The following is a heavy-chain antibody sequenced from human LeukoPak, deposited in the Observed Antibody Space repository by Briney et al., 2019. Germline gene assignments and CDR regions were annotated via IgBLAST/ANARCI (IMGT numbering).Heavy chain of an antibody. V-gene: IGHV1-46*01. CDR3: ARVSGDYPRFDY. Sequence: ASVKVSCKASEYTFTSYYMHWVRQAPGQGLEWMGIINPSGGSTSYAQKFQGRVTMTRDTSTSTVYMELSSLRSEDTAVYYCARVSGDYPRFDYWGQGTLVTVSS. D-gene: IGHD2-21*02. CDR2: INPSGGST. J-gene: IGHJ4*02. CDR1: EYTFTSYY.